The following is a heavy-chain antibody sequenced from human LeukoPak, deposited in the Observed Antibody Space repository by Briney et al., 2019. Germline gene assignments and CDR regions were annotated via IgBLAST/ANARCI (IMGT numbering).Heavy chain of an antibody. CDR3: ARGVWYCSSTSCYTGTYYYYGMDV. V-gene: IGHV4-59*01. D-gene: IGHD2-2*02. Sequence: SETLSLTCTVSGGPISSYYWSWIRQPPGKGLEWIGYIYYSGSTNYNPSLKSRVTISVDTSKNQFSLKLSSVTAADTAVYYCARGVWYCSSTSCYTGTYYYYGMDVWGQGTTVTVSS. CDR2: IYYSGST. J-gene: IGHJ6*02. CDR1: GGPISSYY.